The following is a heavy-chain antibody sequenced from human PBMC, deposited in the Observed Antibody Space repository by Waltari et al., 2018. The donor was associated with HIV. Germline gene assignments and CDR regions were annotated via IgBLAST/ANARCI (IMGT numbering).Heavy chain of an antibody. D-gene: IGHD6-13*01. V-gene: IGHV3-74*01. CDR1: GFIFSSYW. CDR2: INSDGNTT. J-gene: IGHJ4*02. CDR3: VREYSSSRFFDY. Sequence: EGLMVESGGGLVQPGGSLRLSWEASGFIFSSYWMHWVRQAPGKGLVWVSRINSDGNTTTYADSVKCRFTISRDNAKNTLFLQMHSLRAEDTAVYFCVREYSSSRFFDYWGQGTLVTVSS.